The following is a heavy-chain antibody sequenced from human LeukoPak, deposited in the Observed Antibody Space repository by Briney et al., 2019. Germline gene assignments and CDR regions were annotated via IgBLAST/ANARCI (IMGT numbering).Heavy chain of an antibody. CDR3: ASEGSDYYDSSGYGDY. CDR2: IKQDGSEK. D-gene: IGHD3-22*01. J-gene: IGHJ4*02. Sequence: GGSLRLSCAASGFTFSSYWMSWVRQAPGKGLEWVANIKQDGSEKYYVDSVKGRFTISRDNAKNSLYLQMNSLRAEDTAVYYCASEGSDYYDSSGYGDYWGQGTLVTVSS. CDR1: GFTFSSYW. V-gene: IGHV3-7*01.